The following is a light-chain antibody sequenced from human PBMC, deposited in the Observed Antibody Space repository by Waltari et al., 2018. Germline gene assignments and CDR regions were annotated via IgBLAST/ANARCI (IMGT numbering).Light chain of an antibody. CDR2: SND. Sequence: QSVLTQPPSASATPGQRVTISCSGSSPNIGTNGVNWYQHLPGTAPKLLIYSNDPRPSGGPDRISGSKSGTSASLAITGLQSDDEADFYCATWDDSLKAWVFGGGTKLTVL. CDR1: SPNIGTNG. CDR3: ATWDDSLKAWV. V-gene: IGLV1-44*01. J-gene: IGLJ3*02.